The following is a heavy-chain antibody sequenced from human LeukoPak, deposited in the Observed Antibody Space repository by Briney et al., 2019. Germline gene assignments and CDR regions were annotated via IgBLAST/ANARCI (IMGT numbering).Heavy chain of an antibody. CDR3: AKVQRYQLLRGYFDY. Sequence: GGSLRLSCAASGFTFSSYGMHWVRQAPGKGLEWVAVISYDGSNKYYADSVKGRFTISRDNSKNTLYLRMNSLRAEDTAVYYCAKVQRYQLLRGYFDYWGQGTLVTVSS. J-gene: IGHJ4*02. D-gene: IGHD2-2*01. CDR1: GFTFSSYG. V-gene: IGHV3-30*18. CDR2: ISYDGSNK.